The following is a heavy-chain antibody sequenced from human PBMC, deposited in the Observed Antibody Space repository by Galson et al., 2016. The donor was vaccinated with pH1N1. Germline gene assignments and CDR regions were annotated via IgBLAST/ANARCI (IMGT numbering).Heavy chain of an antibody. V-gene: IGHV1-69*01. Sequence: QSGAEVKKPGESLKISCKASGGTFRTYAISWVRQAPGQGLEWMGGIIAIFGTTNYAQKFQGRVTITADESTGTAFMELSSLKSEDTAVYYCASGRTYYVNYFDYWGRGTLVTVSS. CDR2: IIAIFGTT. CDR1: GGTFRTYA. J-gene: IGHJ4*02. CDR3: ASGRTYYVNYFDY. D-gene: IGHD1-26*01.